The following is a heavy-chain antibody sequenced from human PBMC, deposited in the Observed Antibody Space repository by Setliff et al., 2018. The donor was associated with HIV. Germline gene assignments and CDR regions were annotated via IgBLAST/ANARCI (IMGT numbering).Heavy chain of an antibody. CDR3: ARDGAQWLVGYYFDY. Sequence: SETLSLTCTVSGGSISSSSYYWGWIRQPPGKGLEWIGSIYYSGSTYYNPSLKSRVTISVDTSKNQFSLKLSSVTAADTAVYYCARDGAQWLVGYYFDYGGQGTLVTVSS. CDR1: GGSISSSSYY. D-gene: IGHD6-19*01. V-gene: IGHV4-39*07. CDR2: IYYSGST. J-gene: IGHJ4*02.